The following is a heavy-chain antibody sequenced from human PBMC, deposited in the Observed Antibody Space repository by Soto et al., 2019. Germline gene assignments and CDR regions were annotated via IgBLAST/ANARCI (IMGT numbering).Heavy chain of an antibody. J-gene: IGHJ6*02. CDR3: ARDRASIAAEYYYYGMDV. D-gene: IGHD6-13*01. CDR1: GFTFSSYS. CDR2: ISSSSSYI. V-gene: IGHV3-21*01. Sequence: GGSLRLSCAASGFTFSSYSMNWVRQAPGQGLEWVSSISSSSSYIYYADSVKGRFTISRDNAKNSLYLQMNSLRAEDTAVYYCARDRASIAAEYYYYGMDVWGQGTTVTVSS.